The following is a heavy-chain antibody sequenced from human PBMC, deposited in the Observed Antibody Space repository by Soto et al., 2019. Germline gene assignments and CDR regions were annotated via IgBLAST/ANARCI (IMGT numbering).Heavy chain of an antibody. J-gene: IGHJ4*02. V-gene: IGHV1-3*01. Sequence: GASVKVSCKTSGYSFTNYAMHWVRQAPGQRLEWMGWINAGNGNTKYSHKFQGRVTITSDTSASTAYMELSSLRSEDSAVYYCARDFTGWPPDGVDSWGQGTLVTVSS. CDR3: ARDFTGWPPDGVDS. CDR2: INAGNGNT. CDR1: GYSFTNYA. D-gene: IGHD3-16*01.